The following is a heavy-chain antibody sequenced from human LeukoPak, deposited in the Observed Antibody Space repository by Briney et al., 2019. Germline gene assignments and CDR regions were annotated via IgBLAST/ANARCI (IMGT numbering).Heavy chain of an antibody. CDR2: ISGSGGST. CDR3: AKDRNGFPPADTLDY. V-gene: IGHV3-23*01. J-gene: IGHJ4*02. Sequence: GGSLRLSCAASGFTFSSYAMSWVRQAPGKGLGWVSAISGSGGSTYYADSVKGRFTISRDNSKNTLYLQMNSLRAEDTAVYYCAKDRNGFPPADTLDYWGQGTLVTVSS. CDR1: GFTFSSYA. D-gene: IGHD2-2*01.